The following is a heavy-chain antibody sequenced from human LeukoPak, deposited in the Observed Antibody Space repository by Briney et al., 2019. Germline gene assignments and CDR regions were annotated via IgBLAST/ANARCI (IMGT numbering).Heavy chain of an antibody. Sequence: PGRSLRLSCAASGFTFDDYAMHWIRQAPGKGLEWVSGIGGNSGSIGYADSMKGRFTISRDNAKNTLYLQMNSLRAEDTALYYCAKDSVEMATIGYYFDYWGQGTLVTVSS. CDR1: GFTFDDYA. J-gene: IGHJ4*02. CDR2: IGGNSGSI. CDR3: AKDSVEMATIGYYFDY. V-gene: IGHV3-9*01. D-gene: IGHD5-24*01.